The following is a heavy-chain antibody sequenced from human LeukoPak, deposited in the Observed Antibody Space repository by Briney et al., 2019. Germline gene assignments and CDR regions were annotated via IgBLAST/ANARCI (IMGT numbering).Heavy chain of an antibody. CDR3: AKDQYSGSPHYFDN. CDR1: GLTFSSYA. V-gene: IGHV3-23*01. Sequence: GGSLRLSCAASGLTFSSYAMSWVRQAPGKGLEWVSGISGSGGSTYYADSVKGRFTISRDNSKNTLYLQMNSLRAEDTAVYYCAKDQYSGSPHYFDNWGQGTLVTVSS. J-gene: IGHJ4*02. CDR2: ISGSGGST. D-gene: IGHD1-26*01.